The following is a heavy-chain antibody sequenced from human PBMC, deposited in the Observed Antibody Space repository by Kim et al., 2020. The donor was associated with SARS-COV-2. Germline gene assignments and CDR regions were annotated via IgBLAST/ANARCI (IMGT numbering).Heavy chain of an antibody. J-gene: IGHJ6*02. CDR1: GGTFSSYA. D-gene: IGHD3-10*01. Sequence: SVKVSCKASGGTFSSYAISWVRQAPGQGLEWMGGIIPIFGTANYAQKFQGRVTITADESTSTAYMELSSLRSEETAVYYCAEKYYYGSGSYYGSNNYYYGMDVWGQGTTVTVSS. CDR2: IIPIFGTA. CDR3: AEKYYYGSGSYYGSNNYYYGMDV. V-gene: IGHV1-69*13.